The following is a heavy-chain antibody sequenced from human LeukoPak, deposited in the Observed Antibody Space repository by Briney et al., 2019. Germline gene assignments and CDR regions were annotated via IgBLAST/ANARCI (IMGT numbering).Heavy chain of an antibody. CDR2: ITASGTAM. CDR3: ASSGSYRFDY. D-gene: IGHD1-26*01. CDR1: GFTFSSYS. J-gene: IGHJ4*02. Sequence: GGSLRLSCAASGFTFSSYSMNWVRQAPGKGLEWVSHITASGTAMFYADSVKGRFTISRDNAKNSLYLQMNSLRDEDSAVYYCASSGSYRFDYWGQGTLVTVSS. V-gene: IGHV3-48*02.